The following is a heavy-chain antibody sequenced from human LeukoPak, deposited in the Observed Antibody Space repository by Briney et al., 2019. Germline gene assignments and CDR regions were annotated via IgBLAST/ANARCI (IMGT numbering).Heavy chain of an antibody. Sequence: SETLSLTCTVSGGSISSYYWSWIRQPAGKGLEWIGRIYTSGSTNYNPSLKSRVTMSVDTSKNQFSLKLSSVTAADTAVYYCARGYCSGGSCYPKPYWYFDLWGRGTLVTVSS. CDR1: GGSISSYY. D-gene: IGHD2-15*01. J-gene: IGHJ2*01. CDR2: IYTSGST. CDR3: ARGYCSGGSCYPKPYWYFDL. V-gene: IGHV4-4*07.